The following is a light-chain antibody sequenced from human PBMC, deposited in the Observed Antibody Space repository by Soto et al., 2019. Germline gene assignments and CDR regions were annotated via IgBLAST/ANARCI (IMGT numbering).Light chain of an antibody. J-gene: IGLJ1*01. CDR3: SSYTTSNTRQIV. V-gene: IGLV2-14*03. CDR2: DVS. CDR1: SSDVGGYNY. Sequence: QSVLTQPASVSGSPGQSITISCTGTSSDVGGYNYVSWYQHHPGKAPKLLIYDVSNRPSGISNRFSGSKSDNTASLTISGLQPEDEADYYCSSYTTSNTRQIVFVTGTKLTVL.